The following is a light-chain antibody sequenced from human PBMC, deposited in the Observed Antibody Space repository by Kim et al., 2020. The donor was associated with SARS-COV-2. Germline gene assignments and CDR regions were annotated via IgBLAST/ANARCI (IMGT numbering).Light chain of an antibody. CDR1: SGHSSYI. V-gene: IGLV4-60*03. CDR2: LEGSGSY. Sequence: QPVLTQSSSASASLGSSVKLTCTLSSGHSSYIIAWHQQQPGKAPRYLMKLEGSGSYNKGSGDPDRFSGSSSGADRYLTISNLQSEDEADYYCETWDSNTWVFGGGTKLTVL. J-gene: IGLJ3*02. CDR3: ETWDSNTWV.